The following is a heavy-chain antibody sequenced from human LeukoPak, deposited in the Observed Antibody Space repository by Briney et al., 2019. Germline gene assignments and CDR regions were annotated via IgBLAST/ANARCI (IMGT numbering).Heavy chain of an antibody. Sequence: PSETLSLTCAVSGGSISSSNWWSWVRQPPGKGLEWIGEIYHSGSTNYNPSLKSRVTISVDKSKNQFSLKLSSVTAADTAVYYCAREGKHGSSSWYDGYYYYGMDVWGQGTTVTVSS. D-gene: IGHD6-13*01. CDR3: AREGKHGSSSWYDGYYYYGMDV. CDR1: GGSISSSNW. J-gene: IGHJ6*02. CDR2: IYHSGST. V-gene: IGHV4-4*02.